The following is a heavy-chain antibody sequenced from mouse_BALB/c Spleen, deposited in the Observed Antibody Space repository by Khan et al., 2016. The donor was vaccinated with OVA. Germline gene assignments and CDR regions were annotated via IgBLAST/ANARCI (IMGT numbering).Heavy chain of an antibody. CDR3: ARSNYYGSSLYAMDY. D-gene: IGHD1-1*01. CDR1: GYTFSSYW. J-gene: IGHJ4*01. CDR2: IGPGSGST. Sequence: DLVKPGASVKLSCKASGYTFSSYWINWIKQRPGQGLEWIGRIGPGSGSTSYNEMFTGKATLTVDTTSSTAYIQLSSLSCEDSAVYFCARSNYYGSSLYAMDYWGQGTSVTVSS. V-gene: IGHV1S41*01.